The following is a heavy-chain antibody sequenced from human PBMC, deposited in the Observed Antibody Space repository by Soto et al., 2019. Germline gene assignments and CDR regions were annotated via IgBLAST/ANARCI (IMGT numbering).Heavy chain of an antibody. V-gene: IGHV1-69*13. CDR1: GGTFSSYA. CDR2: IIPIFGTA. J-gene: IGHJ6*02. CDR3: ARDRFRPRDDIVVVPAADYYYYYYGMDV. Sequence: GASVKVSCKASGGTFSSYAISWVRQAPGQGLEWMGGIIPIFGTANYAQKFQGRVTITADESTSTAYMELSSLRSEDTAVYYCARDRFRPRDDIVVVPAADYYYYYYGMDVWGQGTTVTSP. D-gene: IGHD2-2*01.